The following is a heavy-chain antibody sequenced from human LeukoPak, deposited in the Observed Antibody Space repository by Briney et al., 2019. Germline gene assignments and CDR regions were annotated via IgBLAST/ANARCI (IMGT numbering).Heavy chain of an antibody. CDR2: IYSGGST. Sequence: GGSLRLSCAASGFTVSSNYMSWVRQAPGKGLEWVSVIYSGGSTYYADSVKDRFSISRDNPKNTLYLQMISLRAEDTAVYYCAREGTPSGGYFDCWGQGTLVTVSS. D-gene: IGHD2-15*01. V-gene: IGHV3-66*01. CDR1: GFTVSSNY. J-gene: IGHJ4*02. CDR3: AREGTPSGGYFDC.